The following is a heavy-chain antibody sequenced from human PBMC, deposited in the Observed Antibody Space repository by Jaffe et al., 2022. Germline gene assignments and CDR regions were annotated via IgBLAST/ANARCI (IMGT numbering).Heavy chain of an antibody. CDR2: IYYSGST. CDR1: GGSISSSSYY. D-gene: IGHD3-10*01. CDR3: ARRYYGSGTYGPYYFDY. J-gene: IGHJ4*02. Sequence: QLQLQESGPGLVKPSETLSLTCTVSGGSISSSSYYWGWIRQPPGKGLEWIGSIYYSGSTYYNPSLKSRVTISVDTSKNQFSLKLSSVTAADTAVYYCARRYYGSGTYGPYYFDYWGQGTLVTVSS. V-gene: IGHV4-39*01.